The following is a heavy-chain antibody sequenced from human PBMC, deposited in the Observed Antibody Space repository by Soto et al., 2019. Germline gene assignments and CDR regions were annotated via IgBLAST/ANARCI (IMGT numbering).Heavy chain of an antibody. CDR1: GYTFTSYG. V-gene: IGHV1-18*01. CDR3: ARDLPTQLRFLDWLHMDV. D-gene: IGHD3-3*01. CDR2: ISAYNGNT. J-gene: IGHJ6*02. Sequence: ASVKVSCKASGYTFTSYGISWVRQAPGQGLEWMGWISAYNGNTNYAQKLQGRVTMTTDTSTSTAYMELRSLRSDDTAVYYCARDLPTQLRFLDWLHMDVWGQGTTVTVSS.